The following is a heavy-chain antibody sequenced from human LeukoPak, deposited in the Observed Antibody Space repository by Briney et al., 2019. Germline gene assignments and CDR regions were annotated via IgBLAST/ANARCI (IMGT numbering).Heavy chain of an antibody. CDR3: ARGWSGYDRRQGFDY. D-gene: IGHD5-12*01. J-gene: IGHJ4*02. Sequence: GGSLRLSCTGSGFTFSSYWMSWVRQAPGKGLEWVANIRQDGDLKHYVDSVRGRFTISRDNAKNSLYLQMNSLRAEDTAVYYCARGWSGYDRRQGFDYWGQGTLVTVSS. CDR2: IRQDGDLK. V-gene: IGHV3-7*01. CDR1: GFTFSSYW.